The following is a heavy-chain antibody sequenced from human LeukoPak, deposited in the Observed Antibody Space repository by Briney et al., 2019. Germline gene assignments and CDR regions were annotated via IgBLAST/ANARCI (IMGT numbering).Heavy chain of an antibody. V-gene: IGHV3-30*02. Sequence: GGSLRLSCAASGFTFSSYSMNWARQAPGTGLEWVAFIHYDGSNKYYADSVKGRFTISRDNSKNTLYLQMNSLSGEDTAVYYCAKDKSLRDDFFDYWGQGTLVTVSS. J-gene: IGHJ4*02. CDR3: AKDKSLRDDFFDY. CDR1: GFTFSSYS. CDR2: IHYDGSNK.